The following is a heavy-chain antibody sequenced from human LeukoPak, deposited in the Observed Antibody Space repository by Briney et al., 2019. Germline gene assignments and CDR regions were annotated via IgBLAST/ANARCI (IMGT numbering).Heavy chain of an antibody. CDR2: INTNSGGT. Sequence: ASVKVSCKASGYTFTGYYMHWVRQAPGQGLEWMGWINTNSGGTNYAQKFQGRVTMTRDTSISTAYMELSRLRSDDTAVYYCARAVWFGELPSDYWGQGTLVTVSS. V-gene: IGHV1-2*02. CDR3: ARAVWFGELPSDY. J-gene: IGHJ4*02. CDR1: GYTFTGYY. D-gene: IGHD3-10*01.